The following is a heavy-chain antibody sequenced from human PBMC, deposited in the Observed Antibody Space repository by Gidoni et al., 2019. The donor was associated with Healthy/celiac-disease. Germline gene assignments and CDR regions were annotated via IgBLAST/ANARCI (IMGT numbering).Heavy chain of an antibody. CDR1: GFTFSSYA. J-gene: IGHJ4*02. V-gene: IGHV3-64D*06. CDR3: VKEGDSSGYDLGSFDY. D-gene: IGHD5-12*01. Sequence: EVQLVESGVGLVQPGGSLRLSCSASGFTFSSYAMHWVRQAPGKGLEYVSAISSNGVSTYYADSVKGRFTISRDNSKNTLYLQMSSLRAEDTAVYYCVKEGDSSGYDLGSFDYWGQGTLVTVSS. CDR2: ISSNGVST.